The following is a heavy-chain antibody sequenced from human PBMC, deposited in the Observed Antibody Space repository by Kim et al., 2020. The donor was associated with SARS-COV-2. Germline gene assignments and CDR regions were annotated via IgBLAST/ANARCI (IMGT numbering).Heavy chain of an antibody. Sequence: SVKVSCKASGGTFSSYAISWVRQAPGQGLEWMGGIIPIFGTANYAQKFQGRVTITADESTSTAYMELSSLRSEDTAVYYCARDPSRSALVVVGRWYFDLWGRGTLVTVSS. V-gene: IGHV1-69*13. CDR3: ARDPSRSALVVVGRWYFDL. J-gene: IGHJ2*01. CDR1: GGTFSSYA. D-gene: IGHD2-15*01. CDR2: IIPIFGTA.